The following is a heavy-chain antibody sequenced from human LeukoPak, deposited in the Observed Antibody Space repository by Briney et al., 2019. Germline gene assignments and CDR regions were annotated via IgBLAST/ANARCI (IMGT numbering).Heavy chain of an antibody. CDR3: ARVIGSGSLSQYYYYYMDV. J-gene: IGHJ6*03. D-gene: IGHD3-10*01. CDR2: INTKTGNS. V-gene: IGHV7-4-1*02. CDR1: GYTFTRYA. Sequence: ASVKVSCKASGYTFTRYAMNWVRQAPGQGLEWMGWINTKTGNSIYAQGFTGRFVFSLDTSVSTAYLQISSLKAEDTAVYYCARVIGSGSLSQYYYYYMDVWGKGTTVTVSS.